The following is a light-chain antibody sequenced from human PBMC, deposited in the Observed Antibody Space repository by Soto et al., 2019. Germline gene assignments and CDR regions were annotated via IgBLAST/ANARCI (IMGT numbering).Light chain of an antibody. CDR2: SAS. CDR1: QDITNY. CDR3: HHLACT. J-gene: IGKJ2*01. V-gene: IGKV1-9*01. Sequence: QLTQSPSSLSASIGDRVTITCRASQDITNYLAWYQQQPGKAPKLLVYSASTLHSGVPTRFSGSGSGTDFILTIGRLQPEEFATYYCHHLACTFGQGTKLEMK.